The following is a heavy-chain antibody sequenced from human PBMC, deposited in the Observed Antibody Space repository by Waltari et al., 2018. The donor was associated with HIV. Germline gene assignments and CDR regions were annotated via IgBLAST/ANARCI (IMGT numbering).Heavy chain of an antibody. CDR2: INPSGGST. V-gene: IGHV1-46*01. Sequence: QVQLVQSGAEVKKPGASVKVSCKASGYTFTSYYMHWVRQAPGQGLEWMGIINPSGGSTSYAQKFQGRVTMTRDTSTGTVYRELSSLRSEDTAVYYCARDGDYYDSSGYYDDAFDIWGQGTMVTVSS. D-gene: IGHD3-22*01. CDR3: ARDGDYYDSSGYYDDAFDI. CDR1: GYTFTSYY. J-gene: IGHJ3*02.